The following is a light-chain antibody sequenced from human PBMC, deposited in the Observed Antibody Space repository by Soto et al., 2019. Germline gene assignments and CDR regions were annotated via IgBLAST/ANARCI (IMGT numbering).Light chain of an antibody. CDR3: QQTLSFPPT. J-gene: IGKJ1*01. V-gene: IGKV1-12*01. CDR1: QAIDSW. CDR2: TGS. Sequence: DIQMTQSPSSVSASVGDRVTITCRASQAIDSWLAWYQQKPGEAPKLLIFTGSLLHSGVPPRFSGSGSGTDFTLTISSLQPEDFATYYCQQTLSFPPTFGQGTKVELE.